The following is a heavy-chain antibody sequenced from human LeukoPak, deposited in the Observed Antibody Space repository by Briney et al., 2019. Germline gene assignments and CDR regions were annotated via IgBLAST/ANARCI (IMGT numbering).Heavy chain of an antibody. Sequence: PSETLSLTCTVSGGSISSYYWSWIRQPPGKGLEWSGYIYYSGSINYNPSLKSRVTISVDTSKNQFSLKLSSVTAADTAVYYCARSGYSYDYAFDIWGTGTMVTVSS. CDR1: GGSISSYY. CDR2: IYYSGSI. V-gene: IGHV4-59*01. CDR3: ARSGYSYDYAFDI. D-gene: IGHD5-18*01. J-gene: IGHJ3*02.